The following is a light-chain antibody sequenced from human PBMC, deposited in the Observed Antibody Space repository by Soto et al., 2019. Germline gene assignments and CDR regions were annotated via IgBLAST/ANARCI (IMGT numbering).Light chain of an antibody. V-gene: IGLV1-44*01. J-gene: IGLJ3*02. Sequence: QIVLTQPPSASGTPGQRVTISCSGSSSNIGSNTVNWYQQLPGTAPKLLIYNDYQRPSGVPDRFSGSKSGTSASLAIGGLQSGDEADYYCATWDDSLNGGVFGGGTKLTVL. CDR1: SSNIGSNT. CDR3: ATWDDSLNGGV. CDR2: NDY.